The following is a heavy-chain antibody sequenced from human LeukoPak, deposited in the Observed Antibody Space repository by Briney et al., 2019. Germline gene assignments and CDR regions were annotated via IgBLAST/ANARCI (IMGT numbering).Heavy chain of an antibody. D-gene: IGHD6-13*01. J-gene: IGHJ3*02. V-gene: IGHV3-15*01. CDR1: GITFSDTW. CDR2: MKSIVNGGTT. Sequence: PGGSLRLSCAASGITFSDTWMSWVRQAPGKGLEWVARMKSIVNGGTTDYAAPVKGRFTVSRDDSKNTVFLQMNSLKTEDTAVYYCARDWPSEWQQLPDYDAVDIWGQGTMVTVSS. CDR3: ARDWPSEWQQLPDYDAVDI.